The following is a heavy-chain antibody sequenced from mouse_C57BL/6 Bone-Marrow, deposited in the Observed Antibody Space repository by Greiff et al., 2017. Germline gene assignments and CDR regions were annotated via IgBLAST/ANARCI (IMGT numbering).Heavy chain of an antibody. Sequence: QVQLKESGPGLVAPSQSLSITCTVSGFSLTSYGVHWVRQPPGKGLEWLVVIWSDGSTTYNSALKSRLSISKDNTKSQVFLKMNSLQTDDTAMYYCARHGGIYDGYPFAYWGQGTLVTVSA. V-gene: IGHV2-6-1*01. CDR3: ARHGGIYDGYPFAY. D-gene: IGHD2-3*01. CDR1: GFSLTSYG. CDR2: IWSDGST. J-gene: IGHJ3*01.